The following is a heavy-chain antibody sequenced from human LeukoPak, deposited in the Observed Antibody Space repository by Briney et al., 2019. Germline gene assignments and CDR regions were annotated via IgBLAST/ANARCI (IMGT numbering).Heavy chain of an antibody. Sequence: PGGSLRLSCAASGFAFSSYNMNWVRQAPGKGLEWISYIGSSGSPTHYADSVGGRFTISRDNAKNSLYLQMNSLRDEDMAVYFCARRPYSDTSGRLSDVWGQGTTVTVSS. J-gene: IGHJ6*02. D-gene: IGHD3-22*01. CDR1: GFAFSSYN. CDR2: IGSSGSPT. V-gene: IGHV3-48*02. CDR3: ARRPYSDTSGRLSDV.